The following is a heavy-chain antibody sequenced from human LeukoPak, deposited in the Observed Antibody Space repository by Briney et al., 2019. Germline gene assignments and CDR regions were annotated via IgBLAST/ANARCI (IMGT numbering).Heavy chain of an antibody. CDR1: GYPFTVHY. D-gene: IGHD6-13*01. CDR3: ARAGAAGHYYFDS. J-gene: IGHJ4*02. CDR2: INPNSDGT. V-gene: IGHV1-2*02. Sequence: ASVKVSCKASGYPFTVHYIHWVRQAPGQGLEWMGWINPNSDGTKYAQKYQGRVTVTRDTSINKAYMELSRLRSDDSAVYYCARAGAAGHYYFDSWGQGTLVTVSS.